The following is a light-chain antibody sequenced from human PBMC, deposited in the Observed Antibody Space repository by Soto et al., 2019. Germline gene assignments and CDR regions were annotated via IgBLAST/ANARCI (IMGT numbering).Light chain of an antibody. CDR3: QQYNNWPL. Sequence: EIVMTQSPASLSVSPGERATLSCRASQSVSSNLAWYQQKPGQAPRLLIYGASTRATGVPARFSGSGSGTEFTLTISSLLSEDIAVYYCQQYNNWPLFGPGTKVDIK. V-gene: IGKV3-15*01. CDR1: QSVSSN. CDR2: GAS. J-gene: IGKJ3*01.